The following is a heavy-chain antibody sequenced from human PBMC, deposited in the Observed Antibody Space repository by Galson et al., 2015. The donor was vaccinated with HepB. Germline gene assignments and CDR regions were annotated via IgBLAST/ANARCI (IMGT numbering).Heavy chain of an antibody. J-gene: IGHJ1*01. Sequence: SLRLSCAASGFTFSSYGMHWVRQAPGKGLEWVAFIRYDGSDKYYTDSVKGRFTISRDNSKNTVNLQMNSLIAEDTAVYYCVKCSSSWSDFQHWGQGTLVTVSS. CDR3: VKCSSSWSDFQH. CDR1: GFTFSSYG. CDR2: IRYDGSDK. D-gene: IGHD6-13*01. V-gene: IGHV3-30*02.